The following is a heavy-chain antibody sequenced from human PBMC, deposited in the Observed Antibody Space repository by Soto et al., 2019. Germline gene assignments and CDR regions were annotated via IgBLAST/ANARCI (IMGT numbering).Heavy chain of an antibody. CDR3: ARRSSRSCGLVY. V-gene: IGHV3-53*01. Sequence: PGGSLTLSCAASGFSVSTNYMSWFRQAPGKGLEWVSAIYGGGSTNYADSVKGRFTLSRDNSKNTLYLQMNTLRAEDTAVYYCARRSSRSCGLVYWGQGTLVTVSS. J-gene: IGHJ4*02. CDR2: IYGGGST. CDR1: GFSVSTNY. D-gene: IGHD6-6*01.